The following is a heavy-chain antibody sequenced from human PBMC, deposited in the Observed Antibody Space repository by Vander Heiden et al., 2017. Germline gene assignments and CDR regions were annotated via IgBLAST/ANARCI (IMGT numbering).Heavy chain of an antibody. Sequence: QVQLVRSGAEVKKPGSSVEVSCQASGYKFSTYGISWVRQAPGQGPEWMGGVTPVFGTPNYAQKFQGRVTISADESTSTVYMELSSLRSDDTAVYYCARGIFGVEKFFDYWGQGSLVTVSS. J-gene: IGHJ4*02. CDR3: ARGIFGVEKFFDY. V-gene: IGHV1-69*01. CDR1: GYKFSTYG. CDR2: VTPVFGTP. D-gene: IGHD3-3*01.